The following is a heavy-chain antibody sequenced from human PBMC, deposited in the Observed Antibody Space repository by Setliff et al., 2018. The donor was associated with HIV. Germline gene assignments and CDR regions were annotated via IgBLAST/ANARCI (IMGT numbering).Heavy chain of an antibody. Sequence: LRLSCAASGLTFSSYWISWVRQAPGKGLEWVANINQDGSAKYYVDSVKGRFTISRDNAKNSLYLQMNSLRAEDTAVYYCARDRRRRTLAGIGSYFDYWGQGSMVTVSS. V-gene: IGHV3-7*01. D-gene: IGHD6-19*01. CDR2: INQDGSAK. CDR1: GLTFSSYW. J-gene: IGHJ4*02. CDR3: ARDRRRRTLAGIGSYFDY.